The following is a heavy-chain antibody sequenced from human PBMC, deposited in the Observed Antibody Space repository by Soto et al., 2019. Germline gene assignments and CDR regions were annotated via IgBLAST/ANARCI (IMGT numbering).Heavy chain of an antibody. CDR1: GFTFSNYG. D-gene: IGHD6-25*01. CDR2: ISYDGSNK. CDR3: AKDLHSSGWAAYNFDY. Sequence: PGGSLRLSCAASGFTFSNYGMHWVRQGPGKGLEWAALISYDGSNKYYADSVKGRFTISRDNTKNTLYLEVNSLRTEDSAVYYCAKDLHSSGWAAYNFDYWGQGTRVTAPQ. J-gene: IGHJ4*02. V-gene: IGHV3-30*18.